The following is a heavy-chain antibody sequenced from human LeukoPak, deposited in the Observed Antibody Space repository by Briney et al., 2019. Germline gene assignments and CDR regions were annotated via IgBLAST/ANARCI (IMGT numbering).Heavy chain of an antibody. CDR1: GYTFTSYY. Sequence: ASVKVSCKASGYTFTSYYMHWVRQAPGQGLEWMGWINPNSGGTNYAQKFQGRVTMTRDTSISTAYMELSRLRSDDTAVYYCARAPPYQLLYRDYWGQGTLVTVSS. D-gene: IGHD2-2*02. J-gene: IGHJ4*02. CDR2: INPNSGGT. V-gene: IGHV1-2*02. CDR3: ARAPPYQLLYRDY.